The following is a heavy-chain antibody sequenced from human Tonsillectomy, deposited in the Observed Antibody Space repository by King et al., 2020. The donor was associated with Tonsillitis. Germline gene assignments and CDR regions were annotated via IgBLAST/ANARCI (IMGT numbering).Heavy chain of an antibody. J-gene: IGHJ4*02. Sequence: QVQLVESGAEVKKPGASVKVSCKASGYTFTTYGISWVRQAPGQGLEWMGWISAKNGNTNFAQKFQGRVTMTTDISTSTAHMELRSLRSDDTAVYYCATYYYGSATSYYNPFDFWGQGTLVTVSS. CDR1: GYTFTTYG. CDR2: ISAKNGNT. V-gene: IGHV1-18*01. CDR3: ATYYYGSATSYYNPFDF. D-gene: IGHD3-10*01.